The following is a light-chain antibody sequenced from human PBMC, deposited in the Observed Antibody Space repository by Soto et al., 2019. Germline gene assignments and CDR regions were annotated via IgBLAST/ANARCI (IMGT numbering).Light chain of an antibody. J-gene: IGLJ2*01. CDR1: SSDVSGYNY. CDR3: SSYTSGSTVV. V-gene: IGLV2-14*01. CDR2: DVS. Sequence: QSALTQPASVSGSPGQSITISCTGTSSDVSGYNYVSWYQQHPGKAPKLMIYDVSNRPSGVSNRFSGSKSGNTASLTISGLQAEDEADYYCSSYTSGSTVVFGGGTKVTVL.